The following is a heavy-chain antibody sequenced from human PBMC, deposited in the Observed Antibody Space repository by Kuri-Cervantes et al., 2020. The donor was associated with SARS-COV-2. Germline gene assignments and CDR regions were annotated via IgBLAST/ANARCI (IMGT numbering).Heavy chain of an antibody. Sequence: SVKVSCKASGYTFTSYGISWVRQAPGQGLEWMGRIIPIYGTTNYAQKVQGKVTITADESTNTAYMEMSSLRSEDTAIYYCAGDAMIITLFGLENWADAWGQGTLVTVSS. D-gene: IGHD3/OR15-3a*01. J-gene: IGHJ5*02. CDR1: GYTFTSYG. CDR3: AGDAMIITLFGLENWADA. CDR2: IIPIYGTT. V-gene: IGHV1-69*13.